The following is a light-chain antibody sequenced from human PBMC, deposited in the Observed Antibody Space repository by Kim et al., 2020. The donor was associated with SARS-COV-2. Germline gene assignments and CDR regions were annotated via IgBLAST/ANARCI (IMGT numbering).Light chain of an antibody. J-gene: IGKJ2*01. CDR1: QSNSMW. V-gene: IGKV1-5*03. CDR3: QQYDNY. CDR2: KAS. Sequence: STLSASVGYRVSITCRASQSNSMWLAWYQQKPGKAPKLLISKASSLQSGVPSRFSGSGSGTQFTLTISSLQPDDFGTYYCQQYDNYFGQGTKLEI.